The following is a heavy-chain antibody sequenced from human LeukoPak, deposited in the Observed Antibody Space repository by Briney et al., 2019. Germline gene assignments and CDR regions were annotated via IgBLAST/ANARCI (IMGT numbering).Heavy chain of an antibody. Sequence: SETLSLTCTVSHVSISTYYWSWIRQPPGKGLEWMGYIHYSGSTNYNPSLKSRVTISVDTSKKQLSLMLRSVTAADTAVYYCARDIYGSGHGWFDTWGRGRLVTVSS. CDR3: ARDIYGSGHGWFDT. CDR1: HVSISTYY. V-gene: IGHV4-59*01. CDR2: IHYSGST. J-gene: IGHJ5*02. D-gene: IGHD3-10*01.